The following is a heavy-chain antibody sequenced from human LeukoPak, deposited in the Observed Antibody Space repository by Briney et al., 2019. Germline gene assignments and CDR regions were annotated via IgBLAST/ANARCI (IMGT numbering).Heavy chain of an antibody. V-gene: IGHV3-23*01. CDR3: AKDLSYTSGASDH. CDR1: GFTFSASA. J-gene: IGHJ4*02. Sequence: GGSLRLSCAASGFTFSASAMTWVRQAPGKGLEWVSTITDDGYNTYSADSVKGRITFSRDNSKNTLSLQLRSLRAEDTAVYYCAKDLSYTSGASDHWGQGTLVTVSS. D-gene: IGHD6-19*01. CDR2: ITDDGYNT.